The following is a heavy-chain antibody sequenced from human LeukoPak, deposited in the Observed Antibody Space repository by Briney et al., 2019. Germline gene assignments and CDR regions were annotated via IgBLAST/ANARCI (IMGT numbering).Heavy chain of an antibody. Sequence: GGSLRLSCAASGFTLSSYWMHWVRQAPGKGLVWVSRINSDGSSTSYADSVKGRFTISRDNAKNTLYLQMNSLRAEDTAVYYCARERDPDSDAFDIWGQGTMVTVSS. V-gene: IGHV3-74*01. CDR1: GFTLSSYW. CDR3: ARERDPDSDAFDI. J-gene: IGHJ3*02. CDR2: INSDGSST.